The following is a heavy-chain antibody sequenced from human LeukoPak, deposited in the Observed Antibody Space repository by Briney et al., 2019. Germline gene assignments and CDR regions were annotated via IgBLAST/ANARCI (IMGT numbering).Heavy chain of an antibody. Sequence: GRSLRLSCAASGFTFSSYSMNWVRQAPGKGLEWVSSISSSSSYIYYADSVKGRFTISRDNAKNSLYLQMNSLRAEDTAVYYCASGPHRRAGNWYDPWGQGTLVTVSS. CDR2: ISSSSSYI. CDR3: ASGPHRRAGNWYDP. CDR1: GFTFSSYS. J-gene: IGHJ5*02. V-gene: IGHV3-21*01.